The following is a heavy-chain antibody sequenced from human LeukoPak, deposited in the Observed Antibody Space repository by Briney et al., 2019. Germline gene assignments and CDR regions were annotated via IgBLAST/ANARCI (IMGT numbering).Heavy chain of an antibody. CDR2: IIPIFGTA. Sequence: SVKVSCTASGGTFSSYAISWVRQARGQGLEWMGGIIPIFGTANYAQKFQGRVTITADESTSTAYMELSSLRSEDTAVYYCARAPLRFLEWGDYYYGMDVWGQGTTVTVSS. D-gene: IGHD3-3*01. CDR1: GGTFSSYA. CDR3: ARAPLRFLEWGDYYYGMDV. J-gene: IGHJ6*02. V-gene: IGHV1-69*13.